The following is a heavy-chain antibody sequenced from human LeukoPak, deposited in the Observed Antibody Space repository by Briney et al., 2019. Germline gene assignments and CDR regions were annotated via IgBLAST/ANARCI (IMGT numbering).Heavy chain of an antibody. CDR3: AKRWGIAVAGTFRVDY. Sequence: AGGSLRLSCAASGFTLSSYAMSWVRQAPGKGLEWVSSISASGGNTNYADSVKGRFAISRDNSKNALYLQMNSLRAEDTAVYYCAKRWGIAVAGTFRVDYWGQGTLVTVSS. CDR2: ISASGGNT. D-gene: IGHD6-19*01. CDR1: GFTLSSYA. V-gene: IGHV3-23*01. J-gene: IGHJ4*02.